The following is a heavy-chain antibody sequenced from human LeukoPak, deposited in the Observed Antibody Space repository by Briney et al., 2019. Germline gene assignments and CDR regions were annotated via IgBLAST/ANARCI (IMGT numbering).Heavy chain of an antibody. CDR1: GFTFSTYS. J-gene: IGHJ3*02. CDR2: ISSSSSYI. V-gene: IGHV3-21*01. Sequence: PGGSLRLSCAASGFTFSTYSINWVRQAPGKGLEWVSSISSSSSYIYYADSVKGRFTISRDNAKNSLYLQMNSLRAEDTAVSYCARAGSRRVRYFDWDSDAFDIWGQGTMVTVSS. D-gene: IGHD3-9*01. CDR3: ARAGSRRVRYFDWDSDAFDI.